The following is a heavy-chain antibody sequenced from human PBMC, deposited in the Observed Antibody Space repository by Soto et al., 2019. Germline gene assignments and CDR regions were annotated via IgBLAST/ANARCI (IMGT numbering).Heavy chain of an antibody. J-gene: IGHJ4*02. CDR2: IFSNDEK. V-gene: IGHV2-26*01. CDR3: VRLVAVAGLYYFDY. Sequence: QVTLKESGPVLMKPTETLTLTCTVSGFSLSNARMGVSWIRQPPGKALEWLAHIFSNDEKSYTTSLKSRLTISKDTSKSQVVLSMTNMDPVDTATYYCVRLVAVAGLYYFDYWGQGTLVTVSS. CDR1: GFSLSNARMG. D-gene: IGHD6-19*01.